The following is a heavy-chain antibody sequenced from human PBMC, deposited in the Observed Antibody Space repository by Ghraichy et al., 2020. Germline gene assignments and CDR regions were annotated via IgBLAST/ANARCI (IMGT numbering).Heavy chain of an antibody. V-gene: IGHV3-9*01. D-gene: IGHD5-12*01. CDR1: GFTFDDYA. Sequence: GGSLRLSCAASGFTFDDYAMHWVRQAPGKGLEWVSGISWNSGSIGYADSVKGRFTISRDNAKNSLYLQMNSLRAEDTALYYCAKAVGSYLYYYYGMDVWGQGTTVTVSS. CDR3: AKAVGSYLYYYYGMDV. J-gene: IGHJ6*02. CDR2: ISWNSGSI.